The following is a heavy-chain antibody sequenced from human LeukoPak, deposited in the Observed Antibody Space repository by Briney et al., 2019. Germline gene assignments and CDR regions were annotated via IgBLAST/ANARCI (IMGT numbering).Heavy chain of an antibody. J-gene: IGHJ4*02. Sequence: GGSLRLSCAASGFTFSSYWMHWVRQAPGKGLVWVSRINSDGSSTSYADSVKGRSTISRDNAKNTLYLQMNSLRAEDTAVYCCARAGDVAAFDYWGQGTLVTVSS. D-gene: IGHD2-21*01. CDR1: GFTFSSYW. CDR2: INSDGSST. V-gene: IGHV3-74*01. CDR3: ARAGDVAAFDY.